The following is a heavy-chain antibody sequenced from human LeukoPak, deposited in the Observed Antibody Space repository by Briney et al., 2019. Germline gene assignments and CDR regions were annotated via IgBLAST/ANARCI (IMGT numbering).Heavy chain of an antibody. Sequence: SETLSLTCAVYGGSFSGYDWSWIRQPPGKGLEWIGEINHSGSTNYNPALKSRVTISVHTSKNQFSLKPRSVTAADTAVYYCARRELQQFDYWGQGTLVTVSS. CDR3: ARRELQQFDY. CDR2: INHSGST. V-gene: IGHV4-34*01. J-gene: IGHJ4*02. D-gene: IGHD1-7*01. CDR1: GGSFSGYD.